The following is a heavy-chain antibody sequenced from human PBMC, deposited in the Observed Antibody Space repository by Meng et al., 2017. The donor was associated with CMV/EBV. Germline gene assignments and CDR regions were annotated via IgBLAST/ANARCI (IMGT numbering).Heavy chain of an antibody. CDR1: GGSFSGYY. J-gene: IGHJ4*02. CDR2: INHSGST. D-gene: IGHD2-15*01. V-gene: IGHV4-34*01. Sequence: QGQLQQWGAGLLKPSETRARTCAVYGGSFSGYYWSWIRQPPGKGLEWIGEINHSGSTNYNPSLKSRVTISVDTSKNQFSLKLSSVTAADTAVYYCASSLTYPDYWGQGTLVTVSS. CDR3: ASSLTYPDY.